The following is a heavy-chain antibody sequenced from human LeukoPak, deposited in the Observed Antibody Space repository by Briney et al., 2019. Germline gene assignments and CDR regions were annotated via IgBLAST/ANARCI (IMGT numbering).Heavy chain of an antibody. CDR1: GYTFTNYD. CDR2: MSPKNGDT. V-gene: IGHV1-8*01. D-gene: IGHD7-27*01. Sequence: ASVKVSCKTSGYTFTNYDINWVRQATGQGLGWLGWMSPKNGDTGYAQKFQGRVTMTRDTSTNTAYMELTALTSEDTAVYYCARNPPRTGDFNSWGQGALVTVSS. J-gene: IGHJ4*02. CDR3: ARNPPRTGDFNS.